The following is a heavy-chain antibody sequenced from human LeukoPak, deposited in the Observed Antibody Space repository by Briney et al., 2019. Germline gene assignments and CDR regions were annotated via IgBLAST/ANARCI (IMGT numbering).Heavy chain of an antibody. CDR2: IISKTDGGTT. Sequence: GGSLRLSCAASGFTFSNVWMSWVRQAPGKGLEWVGRIISKTDGGTTDYASPVKGRFTISRDDSKNTLYLQMNSLKTEDTAVYYCTTESYDTWGQGTLVTVSS. CDR1: GFTFSNVW. D-gene: IGHD3-16*01. V-gene: IGHV3-15*01. J-gene: IGHJ4*02. CDR3: TTESYDT.